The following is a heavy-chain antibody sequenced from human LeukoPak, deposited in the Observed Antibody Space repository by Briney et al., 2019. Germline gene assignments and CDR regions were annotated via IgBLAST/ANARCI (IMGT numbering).Heavy chain of an antibody. J-gene: IGHJ5*02. CDR1: GGSISSYY. D-gene: IGHD5-24*01. CDR2: INHSGST. Sequence: PSETLSLTCTVSGGSISSYYWSWIRQPPGKGLEWIGEINHSGSTNYNPSLKSRVTISVDTSKNQFSLKLSSVTAADTAVYYCARGYKATGFDPWGQGTLVTVSS. CDR3: ARGYKATGFDP. V-gene: IGHV4-34*01.